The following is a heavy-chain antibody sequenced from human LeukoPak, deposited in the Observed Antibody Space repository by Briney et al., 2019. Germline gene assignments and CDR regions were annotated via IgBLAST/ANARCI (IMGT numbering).Heavy chain of an antibody. D-gene: IGHD1-26*01. J-gene: IGHJ4*02. V-gene: IGHV3-48*03. Sequence: GGSLRLSCAASGFTFSSCEMNWVRQAPGKGLEWVSYISSSGSTIYYADSVKGRFTISRDNAKNSLYLQMNSLRAEDTAVYYCARGSYRPDYWGQGTLVTVSS. CDR2: ISSSGSTI. CDR1: GFTFSSCE. CDR3: ARGSYRPDY.